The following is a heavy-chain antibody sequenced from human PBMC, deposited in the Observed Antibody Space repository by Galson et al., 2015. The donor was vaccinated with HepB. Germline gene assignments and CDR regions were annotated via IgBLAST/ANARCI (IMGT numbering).Heavy chain of an antibody. Sequence: SVKVSCKVSGYTLTELSMHWVRQAPGKGPEWMGGFDPEDGETIYAQKFQGRVTMTEDTSTDTAYMELSSLRSEDTAVYYCSLYYYDSSGYSGGMDVWGQGTTVTVSS. V-gene: IGHV1-24*01. D-gene: IGHD3-22*01. CDR3: SLYYYDSSGYSGGMDV. CDR2: FDPEDGET. J-gene: IGHJ6*02. CDR1: GYTLTELS.